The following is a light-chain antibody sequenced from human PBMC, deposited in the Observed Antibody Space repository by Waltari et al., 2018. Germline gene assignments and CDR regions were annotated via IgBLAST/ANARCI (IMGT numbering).Light chain of an antibody. CDR3: YSYAGSYSYV. Sequence: QSALTQPRSVSGSPGQSVTISCSGTSSDVGGFDYVSWYQQLPGKAPKLLIYDVSQRPSGVPDRFSGSKSGITASLTISGLQADDEANYYCYSYAGSYSYVFGTGTKVTVL. CDR2: DVS. V-gene: IGLV2-11*01. J-gene: IGLJ1*01. CDR1: SSDVGGFDY.